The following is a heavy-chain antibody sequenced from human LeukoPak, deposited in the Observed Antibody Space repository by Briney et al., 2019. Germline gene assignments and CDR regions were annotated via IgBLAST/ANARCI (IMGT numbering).Heavy chain of an antibody. J-gene: IGHJ4*02. CDR3: ARGFRGPDY. D-gene: IGHD3-16*01. CDR2: INNGGSDT. CDR1: GFTFSSHW. V-gene: IGHV3-74*01. Sequence: GGSLRLSCAASGFTFSSHWMHWVRQAPGKGLVWVSRINNGGSDTKYADSVKGRFTVSRDNAKNTLYVQMNSLRAEDTAVYYCARGFRGPDYWGQGTLVSVSS.